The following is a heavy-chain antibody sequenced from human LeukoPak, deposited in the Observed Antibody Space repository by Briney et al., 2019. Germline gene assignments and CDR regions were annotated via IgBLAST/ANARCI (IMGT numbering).Heavy chain of an antibody. D-gene: IGHD3-10*01. Sequence: SDTLSLTCAVSGYSITSSSWWGWIRQPPGKGLEWIGYIYHSGTTYYNPSLQSRVTMSVDTSKDQFSLKLSSVTAVDTAVYYCARKENVYYYFDYWGQGTLVTVSS. CDR1: GYSITSSSW. V-gene: IGHV4-28*01. CDR2: IYHSGTT. CDR3: ARKENVYYYFDY. J-gene: IGHJ4*02.